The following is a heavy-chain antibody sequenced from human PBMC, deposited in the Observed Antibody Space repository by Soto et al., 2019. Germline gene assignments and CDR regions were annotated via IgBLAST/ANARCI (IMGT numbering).Heavy chain of an antibody. Sequence: GGSLRLSCAASGFTFSTYSMNWVRQAPGKGLEWVSYISSTSSTIYYADSVKGRFTISRDNAKNSLYLQMNSLRAEDTAVYYCAREYSSSSGRAFDIWGQGTMVTVSS. V-gene: IGHV3-48*01. CDR3: AREYSSSSGRAFDI. CDR1: GFTFSTYS. J-gene: IGHJ3*02. D-gene: IGHD6-6*01. CDR2: ISSTSSTI.